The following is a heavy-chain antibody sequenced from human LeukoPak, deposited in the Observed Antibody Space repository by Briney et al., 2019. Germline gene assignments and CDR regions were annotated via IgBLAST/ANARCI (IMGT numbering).Heavy chain of an antibody. CDR2: INYSGST. Sequence: SETLSLTCTVSGYSISSGYYWGWIRQPPGKGLEWIGSINYSGSTYYNPSLKSRVTISIDTSKNQFSLKLSSVTAADTAVYYCGAESERWLVRSWGQGTLVTVSS. CDR3: GAESERWLVRS. V-gene: IGHV4-38-2*02. J-gene: IGHJ4*02. CDR1: GYSISSGYY. D-gene: IGHD6-19*01.